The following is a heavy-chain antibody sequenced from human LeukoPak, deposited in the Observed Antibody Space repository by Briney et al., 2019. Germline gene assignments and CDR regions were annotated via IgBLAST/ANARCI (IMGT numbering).Heavy chain of an antibody. J-gene: IGHJ4*02. CDR2: IVPIIGTA. Sequence: ASVKVSCKASGGTFHSYIVTWVRQAPGQGLEWMGGIVPIIGTANYAQKFQGRVTITADDSTSTAYMELRSLRSEDTAIYYCARDQRPSCLGGICYSGDYWGQGTLVTVSS. V-gene: IGHV1-69*13. D-gene: IGHD2-15*01. CDR1: GGTFHSYI. CDR3: ARDQRPSCLGGICYSGDY.